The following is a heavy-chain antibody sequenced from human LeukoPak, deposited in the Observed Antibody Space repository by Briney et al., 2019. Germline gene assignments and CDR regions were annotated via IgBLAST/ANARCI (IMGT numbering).Heavy chain of an antibody. CDR2: MYTSGST. J-gene: IGHJ6*03. CDR3: ARVFDSGSQAYFYYMDV. Sequence: PSQTLSLTCTVSGGSISSGNYYWSWIRQPAGKGLEWIGRMYTSGSTNYNPSLKSRVTISVDTSKNQFSLKLSSVTAADTAVYYCARVFDSGSQAYFYYMDVWGKGTTVTISS. V-gene: IGHV4-61*02. CDR1: GGSISSGNYY. D-gene: IGHD3-10*01.